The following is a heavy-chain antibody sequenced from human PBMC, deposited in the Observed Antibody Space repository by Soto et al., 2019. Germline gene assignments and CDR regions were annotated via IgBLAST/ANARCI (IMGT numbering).Heavy chain of an antibody. CDR1: SGSVSNDNW. Sequence: LSLTCGVSSGSVSNDNWWSWVRQSPGKGLEWIGEVHYYGGTNYNPSLESRVTISVDTSRNKFSLRLNSVTAADTAIYYCTKNSAYALDYWGQGTLVTVSS. CDR3: TKNSAYALDY. D-gene: IGHD3-16*01. CDR2: VHYYGGT. J-gene: IGHJ1*01. V-gene: IGHV4-4*02.